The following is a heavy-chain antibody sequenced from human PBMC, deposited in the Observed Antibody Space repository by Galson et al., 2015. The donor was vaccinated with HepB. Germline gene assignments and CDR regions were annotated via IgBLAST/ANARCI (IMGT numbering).Heavy chain of an antibody. CDR2: ISSSSSTI. CDR3: ARVRGDSGDYPRPAFFDY. CDR1: GFSFSNYG. D-gene: IGHD4-17*01. V-gene: IGHV3-48*02. J-gene: IGHJ4*02. Sequence: SLRLSCAASGFSFSNYGMHWVRQAPGKGLEWVSYISSSSSTIYYADSVKGRFTISRDIAKNSLFLQMNSLRDEDTAVYYCARVRGDSGDYPRPAFFDYWGQGTLVTVSS.